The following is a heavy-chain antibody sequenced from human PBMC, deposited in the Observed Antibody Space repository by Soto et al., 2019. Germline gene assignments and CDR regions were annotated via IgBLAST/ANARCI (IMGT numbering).Heavy chain of an antibody. J-gene: IGHJ4*02. Sequence: QVQLVESGGGVVQPGRSLRLSCAASGFSFSNYGMHWARQAPGKGLEWVAGISFDGSNKYHADSVKARFTISRDNSKNTLYLQMNSLRTEDTAVYYCAGGWYFFDYCGQGTLVTVSS. CDR1: GFSFSNYG. CDR3: AGGWYFFDY. V-gene: IGHV3-30*03. CDR2: ISFDGSNK. D-gene: IGHD6-19*01.